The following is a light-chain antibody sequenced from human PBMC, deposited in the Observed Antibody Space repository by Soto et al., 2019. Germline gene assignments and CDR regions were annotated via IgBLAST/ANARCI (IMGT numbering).Light chain of an antibody. CDR2: EVT. J-gene: IGLJ1*01. CDR3: CSYAGSYTYV. Sequence: QSVLTQPPSASGSPGQSVTISCTGSGSDIGFYNYVSWYQQHPGKVPKLLIYEVTKRPSGVPDRFSGPKSGNTASLTISGLQAEDEADYYCCSYAGSYTYVFGTGTKVTVL. CDR1: GSDIGFYNY. V-gene: IGLV2-8*01.